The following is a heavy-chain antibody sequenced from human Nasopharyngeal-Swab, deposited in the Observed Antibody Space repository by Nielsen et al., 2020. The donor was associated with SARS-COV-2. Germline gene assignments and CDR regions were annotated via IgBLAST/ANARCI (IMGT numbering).Heavy chain of an antibody. Sequence: GESLKISCAASGFSFSSCAMHWVRQAPGKGLEWVAVASSDGRNKYYADSVKGRFTVSRDNSKNTLYLQMNSLRAEDTAVYYCARRALQDYYFDYWGQGTLVTVSS. CDR2: ASSDGRNK. CDR3: ARRALQDYYFDY. CDR1: GFSFSSCA. J-gene: IGHJ4*02. V-gene: IGHV3-30*04.